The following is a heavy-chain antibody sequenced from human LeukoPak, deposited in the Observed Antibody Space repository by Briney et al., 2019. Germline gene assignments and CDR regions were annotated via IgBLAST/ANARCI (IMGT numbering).Heavy chain of an antibody. CDR2: ISPNNDDT. D-gene: IGHD3-10*01. CDR3: ARGRPMVRSRDVLDDQ. Sequence: ASVKVSCKASGYTFTGYYMHWVRQAPGQGLEWMGYISPNNDDTNYERKFQGRVTMTRDTSISTAYMELSRLRSDDTAVYYCARGRPMVRSRDVLDDQWGQGTLVTVSS. CDR1: GYTFTGYY. V-gene: IGHV1-2*02. J-gene: IGHJ4*02.